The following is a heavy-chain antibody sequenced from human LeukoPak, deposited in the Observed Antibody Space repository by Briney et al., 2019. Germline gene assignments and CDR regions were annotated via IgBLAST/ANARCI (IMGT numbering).Heavy chain of an antibody. CDR2: ISSSSYI. Sequence: GGSLRLSCAASGFTFSSYNMNWVRQAPGKGLEWVSSISSSSYIYCADSVKGRFTISRDNAKNSLYLQMNSLRAEDTAVYYCARANYYGSGSTRLPYYGMDVWGQGTTVTVSS. CDR1: GFTFSSYN. D-gene: IGHD3-10*01. V-gene: IGHV3-21*01. CDR3: ARANYYGSGSTRLPYYGMDV. J-gene: IGHJ6*02.